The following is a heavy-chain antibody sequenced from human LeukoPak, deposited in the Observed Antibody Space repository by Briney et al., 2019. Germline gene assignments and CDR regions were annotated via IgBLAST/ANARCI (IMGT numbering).Heavy chain of an antibody. Sequence: GGSLRLSCAASGFTVSSNYMSWVRQAPGKGLEWVSVMFTNGDTNYADSVKGRFTISRDSFKNTLYLQMSSLRAGDTAVYFCARRHYDRTGYYYVDWGQGTLVTVSS. J-gene: IGHJ4*02. CDR2: MFTNGDT. CDR3: ARRHYDRTGYYYVD. D-gene: IGHD3-22*01. CDR1: GFTVSSNY. V-gene: IGHV3-66*04.